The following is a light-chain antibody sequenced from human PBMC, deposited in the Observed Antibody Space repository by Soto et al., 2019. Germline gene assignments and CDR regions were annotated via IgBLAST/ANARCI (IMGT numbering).Light chain of an antibody. Sequence: EMVMTQSPVTLSVSPGESATLSCRASQSVISNLVWYQQKPGQAPRLLIYGASTRATGIPDRFSGSGSGTEFTLTISSLQSGDFAVYYCQQYNRWPFTFGPGIKVDIK. V-gene: IGKV3-15*01. J-gene: IGKJ3*01. CDR3: QQYNRWPFT. CDR1: QSVISN. CDR2: GAS.